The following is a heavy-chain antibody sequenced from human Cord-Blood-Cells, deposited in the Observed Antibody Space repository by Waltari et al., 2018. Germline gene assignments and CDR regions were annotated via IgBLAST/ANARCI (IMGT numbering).Heavy chain of an antibody. CDR3: ARTLPITIFGVVIRHDAFDI. D-gene: IGHD3-3*01. Sequence: QVQLQESGPGLVKPSQTLSLTCTVSGGSISSGAYYWGWIRQPPGKGLEWIGYIYYSGSTYYNPSLKSRVTISVDTSKNQFSLKLSSVTAADTAVYYCARTLPITIFGVVIRHDAFDIWGQGTMVTVSS. CDR2: IYYSGST. J-gene: IGHJ3*02. CDR1: GGSISSGAYY. V-gene: IGHV4-30-4*08.